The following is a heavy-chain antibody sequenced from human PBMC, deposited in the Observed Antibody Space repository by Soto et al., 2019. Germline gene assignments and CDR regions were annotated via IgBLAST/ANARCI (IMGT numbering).Heavy chain of an antibody. J-gene: IGHJ5*02. CDR3: ARAIAVTTPWFDP. CDR1: GGSVSSGDYH. CDR2: TDYSGST. V-gene: IGHV4-31*03. D-gene: IGHD4-17*01. Sequence: VHLQESGPGLVKPSQTLSLTRTVSGGSVSSGDYHWSWIRQHPGKDLEWIGYTDYSGSTYYNPSLRSRVTIALDTSKNQFSLRLNSVTAADSAVYYCARAIAVTTPWFDPWGQVTLVTVSS.